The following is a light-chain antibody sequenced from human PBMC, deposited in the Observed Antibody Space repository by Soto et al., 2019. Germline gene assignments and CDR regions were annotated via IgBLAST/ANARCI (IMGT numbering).Light chain of an antibody. J-gene: IGLJ2*01. CDR2: GNS. CDR1: SSNIGAGYD. V-gene: IGLV1-40*01. CDR3: QSYDSSLSGSV. Sequence: QSVLTQPPSVSGAPGQRVTISCTGNSSNIGAGYDVHWYQQLPGTAPKLLIYGNSNRPSGVPDRFSGSKSGTSASLAITGLQAEDEADYCCQSYDSSLSGSVFGGGTQLTVL.